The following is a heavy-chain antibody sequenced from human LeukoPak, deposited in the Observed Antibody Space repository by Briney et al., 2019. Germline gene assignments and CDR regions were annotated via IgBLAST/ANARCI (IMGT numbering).Heavy chain of an antibody. CDR2: IYTSGST. CDR1: GGSISSYY. J-gene: IGHJ4*02. CDR3: ARHKTTTAVTNFDY. V-gene: IGHV4-4*07. Sequence: PSETLSLTCTVSGGSISSYYWSWIRQPAGKGLEWIGRIYTSGSTNYNPSLKSRVTISVDTSKNQFSLKLSSVTAADTAVYYCARHKTTTAVTNFDYWGQGTLVTVSS. D-gene: IGHD4-11*01.